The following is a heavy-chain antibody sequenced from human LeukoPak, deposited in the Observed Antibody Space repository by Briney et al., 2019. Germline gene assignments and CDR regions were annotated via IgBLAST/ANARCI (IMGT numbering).Heavy chain of an antibody. V-gene: IGHV1-69*13. CDR2: IIPIFGTA. J-gene: IGHJ5*02. CDR1: GGTFSSYA. D-gene: IGHD2-15*01. Sequence: SVKVSCKASGGTFSSYAISWVRQAPGQGLEWMGGIIPIFGTANYAQRFQGRVTITADESTSTAYMELSSLRSEDTAVYYCARDSPDGCSGGSCYARDNWFDPWGQGTLVTVSS. CDR3: ARDSPDGCSGGSCYARDNWFDP.